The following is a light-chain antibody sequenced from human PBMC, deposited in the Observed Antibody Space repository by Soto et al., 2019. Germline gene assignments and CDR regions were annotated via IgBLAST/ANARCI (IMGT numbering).Light chain of an antibody. CDR2: DAS. CDR3: QQYNSYSGYT. V-gene: IGKV1-5*01. Sequence: DIQMPQSPSTLSASAGDRVTITCRASQSISSWLAWYQQKPGKAPKLLIYDASSLESGVPSRFSGSGSGTEFTLTISSLQPDDFETYYCQQYNSYSGYTFGQGTKLEIK. CDR1: QSISSW. J-gene: IGKJ2*01.